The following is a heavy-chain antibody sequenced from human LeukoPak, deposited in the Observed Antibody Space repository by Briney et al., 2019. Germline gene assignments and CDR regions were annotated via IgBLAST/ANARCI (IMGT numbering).Heavy chain of an antibody. CDR2: INTNTGNP. J-gene: IGHJ4*02. CDR1: EYTFTGYY. Sequence: GASVKVSCKTSEYTFTGYYMHWVRQAPGQGLEWMGWINTNTGNPTYAQGFTGRFVFSLDTSVSTAYLQISSLKADDTAIYYCARIRNHDYWGQGTLVTVSS. CDR3: ARIRNHDY. V-gene: IGHV7-4-1*02. D-gene: IGHD1-14*01.